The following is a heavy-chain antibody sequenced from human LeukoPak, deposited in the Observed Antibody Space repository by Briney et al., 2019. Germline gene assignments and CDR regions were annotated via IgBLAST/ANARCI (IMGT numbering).Heavy chain of an antibody. J-gene: IGHJ3*01. CDR2: ISASGEST. CDR1: GFTFTSHW. CDR3: AKDIQLST. V-gene: IGHV3-23*01. D-gene: IGHD5-24*01. Sequence: GGSLRLSCAASGFTFTSHWMSWVRQAPGKGLEWVSLISASGESTYYADSVKGRFTISRDNSKNTLSLQMNSLRVEDTAMYFCAKDIQLSTWGLGTMVTVSS.